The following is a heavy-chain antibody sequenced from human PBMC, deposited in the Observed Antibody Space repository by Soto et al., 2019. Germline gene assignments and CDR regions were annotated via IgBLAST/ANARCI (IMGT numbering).Heavy chain of an antibody. CDR2: IKAKADGGTT. J-gene: IGHJ4*02. D-gene: IGHD6-19*01. Sequence: EVQLVESGGGLVEPGGSLRLSCAASGFTFSSAWMNWVRQSPGKGLEWVGRIKAKADGGTTDYAAPVKGRFTISRDDSRTTLYLQMNSLTTEDTAVYYCFPWRAVAGLWGRGTLVTVSS. V-gene: IGHV3-15*01. CDR1: GFTFSSAW. CDR3: FPWRAVAGL.